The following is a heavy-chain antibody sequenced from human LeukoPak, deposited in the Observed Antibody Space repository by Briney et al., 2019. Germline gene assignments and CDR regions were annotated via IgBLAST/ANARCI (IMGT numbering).Heavy chain of an antibody. Sequence: GGSLRLSCAASGFTFDDYAMHWVRQAPGKGLEWVSLISWDGGSTYYADSVKGRFTISRDNSKNSLYLQMNSLRGEDTALYYCAKDVRGSTSWYGLDYWGQGTLVTVSS. CDR3: AKDVRGSTSWYGLDY. CDR2: ISWDGGST. CDR1: GFTFDDYA. V-gene: IGHV3-43D*03. J-gene: IGHJ4*02. D-gene: IGHD6-13*01.